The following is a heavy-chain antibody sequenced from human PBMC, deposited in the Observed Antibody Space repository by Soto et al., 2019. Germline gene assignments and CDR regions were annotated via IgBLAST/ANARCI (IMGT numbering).Heavy chain of an antibody. D-gene: IGHD1-26*01. Sequence: SETLSLTCAVYGGSFSGYYWSWIRQPPGKGLEWIGEINHSGSTNYNPSLKSRVTISVDTSKNQFSLKLSSVTAADTAVYYCARGGGSYGFDYWGQGTLVTVS. J-gene: IGHJ4*02. CDR1: GGSFSGYY. V-gene: IGHV4-34*01. CDR2: INHSGST. CDR3: ARGGGSYGFDY.